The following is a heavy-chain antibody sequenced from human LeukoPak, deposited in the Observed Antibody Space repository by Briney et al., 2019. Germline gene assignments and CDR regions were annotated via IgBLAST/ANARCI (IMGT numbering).Heavy chain of an antibody. CDR2: IIPIFGTA. CDR3: AREAGPRTINGYCSSTSCYDAFDI. V-gene: IGHV1-69*01. Sequence: ASVKVSCKASGGTFSSYAISWVRQAPGQGLEWMGGIIPIFGTANYAQKFQGRVTITAEESTSTAYMELSSLRSEDTAVYYCAREAGPRTINGYCSSTSCYDAFDIWGQGTMVTVSS. J-gene: IGHJ3*02. D-gene: IGHD2-2*01. CDR1: GGTFSSYA.